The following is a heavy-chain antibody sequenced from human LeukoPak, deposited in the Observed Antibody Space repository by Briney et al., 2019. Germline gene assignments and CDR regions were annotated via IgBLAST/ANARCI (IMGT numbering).Heavy chain of an antibody. V-gene: IGHV4-59*11. D-gene: IGHD3-22*01. CDR2: IYYSGST. CDR3: ARDPRYYDSSDYYYWYFDL. CDR1: GGSISSHY. J-gene: IGHJ2*01. Sequence: SETLSLTCTVSGGSISSHYWSWIRQPPGKGLEWIGYIYYSGSTNYNPSLKSRVNISVDTSKNQFSLKLSSVTAEDTAVYYCARDPRYYDSSDYYYWYFDLWGRGTLVTVSS.